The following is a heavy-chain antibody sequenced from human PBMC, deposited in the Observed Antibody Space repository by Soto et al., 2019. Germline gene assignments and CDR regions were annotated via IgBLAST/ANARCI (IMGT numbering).Heavy chain of an antibody. J-gene: IGHJ5*02. V-gene: IGHV4-34*01. CDR3: ARGYVAGTKDWFDP. CDR2: INHSGST. Sequence: PETLSLTCAVYGGSFSGYYWSWIRQPPGKGLEWIGEINHSGSTNYNPSLKSRVTISVDTSKNQFSLKLSSVTAADTAVYYCARGYVAGTKDWFDPWGQGTLVTVSS. D-gene: IGHD6-19*01. CDR1: GGSFSGYY.